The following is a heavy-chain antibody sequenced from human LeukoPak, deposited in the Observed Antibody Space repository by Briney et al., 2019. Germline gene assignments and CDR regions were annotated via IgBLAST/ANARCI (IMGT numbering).Heavy chain of an antibody. CDR1: GFTFSAYH. Sequence: GGSLRLSCAASGFTFSAYHINWVRQAPGKGLEWISYISTTGTTIHYADSVKGRFAISRDNAKSSLYLQMNSLRDEDTAVYYCARVWQDYSGVDYWGQGTLVTVSS. V-gene: IGHV3-48*02. D-gene: IGHD2-21*01. CDR3: ARVWQDYSGVDY. CDR2: ISTTGTTI. J-gene: IGHJ4*02.